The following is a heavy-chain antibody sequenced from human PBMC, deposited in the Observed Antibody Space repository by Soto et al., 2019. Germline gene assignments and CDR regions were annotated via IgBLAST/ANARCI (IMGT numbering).Heavy chain of an antibody. V-gene: IGHV4-39*01. CDR2: IYYSGST. Sequence: ASETLSLTCTVSGGSISSSSYYWGWIRQPPGKGLEWIGSIYYSGSTYYNPSLKSRVTISVDTSKNQFSLKLSSVTAADTAVYYCARHGNYGGNSPYYYYYGMDVWGQGTTVTVSS. CDR1: GGSISSSSYY. J-gene: IGHJ6*02. CDR3: ARHGNYGGNSPYYYYYGMDV. D-gene: IGHD4-17*01.